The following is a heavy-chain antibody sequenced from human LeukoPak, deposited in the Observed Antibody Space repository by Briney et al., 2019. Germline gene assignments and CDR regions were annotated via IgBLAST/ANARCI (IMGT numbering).Heavy chain of an antibody. CDR2: IYPGDSDT. CDR3: ARLERRLEAIDY. Sequence: GESLKISCKASRYSFTSTWIAWVRQIPGKGLEFMGIIYPGDSDTRYSPSFQGQVTISADKSIGTAYLQWSSLKASDTAMYYCARLERRLEAIDYWGQGTLVTVSS. D-gene: IGHD1-1*01. CDR1: RYSFTSTW. V-gene: IGHV5-51*01. J-gene: IGHJ4*02.